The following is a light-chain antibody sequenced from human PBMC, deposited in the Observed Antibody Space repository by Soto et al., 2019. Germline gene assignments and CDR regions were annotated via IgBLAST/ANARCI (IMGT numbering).Light chain of an antibody. V-gene: IGKV1-5*03. CDR3: PQYNDYPAWT. J-gene: IGKJ1*01. Sequence: DIQMTQSPSTLSASVGDTVTMTCRASQSINKWPAWYQQKPGKAPTLLIYESSILQNGIPSMFSGTESGTEFTLTIRSLRRNDFATYSRPQYNDYPAWTFGQGNHVEI. CDR2: ESS. CDR1: QSINKW.